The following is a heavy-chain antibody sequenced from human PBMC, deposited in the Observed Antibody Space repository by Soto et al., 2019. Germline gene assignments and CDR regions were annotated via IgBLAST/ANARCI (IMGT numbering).Heavy chain of an antibody. J-gene: IGHJ3*02. CDR2: ISNRGDT. Sequence: EVQLVESGGGLVQPGGSLRLSCTASGFIVSDTYVNWVRQAPGKGLAWVSVISNRGDTHYADSVRGRFSLSRDISDNTLHLQMNNLRVEDTAVYYCAREPRYCRGGSCSITGDAYDIWSQGTMVTVSS. CDR3: AREPRYCRGGSCSITGDAYDI. CDR1: GFIVSDTY. V-gene: IGHV3-66*01. D-gene: IGHD2-15*01.